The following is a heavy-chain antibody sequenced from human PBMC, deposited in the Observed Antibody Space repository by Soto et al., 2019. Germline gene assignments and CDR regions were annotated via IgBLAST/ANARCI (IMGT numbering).Heavy chain of an antibody. J-gene: IGHJ4*02. CDR3: ATAISSPFSNFDY. D-gene: IGHD2-2*01. V-gene: IGHV3-7*01. CDR1: GFTFSTYW. Sequence: EVQLVQSGGDLVQPGGSLRLSCVASGFTFSTYWMTWVRQAPGMGLEWVAGIKEDAHEELYLDSVKGRFSISRDNAKNSLYLQLNSLRAEDTAVYYCATAISSPFSNFDYWGQGSLVTVSS. CDR2: IKEDAHEE.